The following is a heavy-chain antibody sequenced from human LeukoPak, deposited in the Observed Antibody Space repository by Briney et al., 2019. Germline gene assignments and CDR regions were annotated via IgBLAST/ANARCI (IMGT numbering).Heavy chain of an antibody. CDR1: GFTFSSYW. V-gene: IGHV3-7*01. J-gene: IGHJ4*02. Sequence: GGSLRLSCAASGFTFSSYWMSWVRQAPGKGLEWVANIKQDGSEKYYVDSVKGRFTISRDNAKNSLYLQMNSLRAEDTAVYYCARVESRYSYNGFGYWGQGTLVTVSS. CDR2: IKQDGSEK. D-gene: IGHD5-18*01. CDR3: ARVESRYSYNGFGY.